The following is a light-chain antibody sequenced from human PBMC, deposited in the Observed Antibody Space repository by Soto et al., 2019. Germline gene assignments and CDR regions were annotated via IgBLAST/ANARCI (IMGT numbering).Light chain of an antibody. V-gene: IGKV3-11*01. CDR3: QQRSHWPPA. CDR2: DAS. CDR1: QSVSSY. J-gene: IGKJ2*01. Sequence: EIVLTQSPATLSLFPGERATLSCRASQSVSSYLAWYQQKPGQAPRLLIYDASNRATGIPARFSGSGSGTDFTLTISSLEPEDFAVYYCQQRSHWPPAFGQGTKVEIK.